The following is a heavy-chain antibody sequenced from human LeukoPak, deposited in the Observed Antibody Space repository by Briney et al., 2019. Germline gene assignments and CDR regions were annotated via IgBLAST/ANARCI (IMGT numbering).Heavy chain of an antibody. J-gene: IGHJ4*02. CDR3: TRGFGEFIDY. CDR2: IATAGDT. V-gene: IGHV3-13*01. D-gene: IGHD3-10*01. CDR1: GLSFKNYD. Sequence: PGGSLRLSCAASGLSFKNYDMHWVRQSAGGGLEWVSCIATAGDTYYPDSVKGRFTISRDIAKNFLYLQMDSLRVADTGVYFCTRGFGEFIDYWGRGILVTVAS.